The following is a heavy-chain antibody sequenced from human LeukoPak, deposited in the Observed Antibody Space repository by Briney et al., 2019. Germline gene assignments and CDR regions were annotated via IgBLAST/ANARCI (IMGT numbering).Heavy chain of an antibody. J-gene: IGHJ4*02. D-gene: IGHD1-26*01. CDR1: GFSFPYG. CDR3: AKDSGSYYFDY. Sequence: PGGSLRLSCEASGFSFPYGMSWVRQAPGKGLEWVSGITNSGENTYYADSVKGRFTISRDNSKNTLYLQMNSLRAEDTAVYYCAKDSGSYYFDYWGQGTLVTVSS. CDR2: ITNSGENT. V-gene: IGHV3-23*01.